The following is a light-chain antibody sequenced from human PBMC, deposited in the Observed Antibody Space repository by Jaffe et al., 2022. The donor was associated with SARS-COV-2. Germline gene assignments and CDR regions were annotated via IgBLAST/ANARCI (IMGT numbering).Light chain of an antibody. Sequence: QSVVTQPPSASGTPGQRVTISCSGSSSSIGTNPVNWYQQLPGTAPKLLIYNNNRRPSGVPDRFSGSKSGTSASLAINGLESEDEADYYCAAWDDSLNGRYVFGTGTTVTVL. CDR3: AAWDDSLNGRYV. J-gene: IGLJ1*01. CDR1: SSSIGTNP. CDR2: NNN. V-gene: IGLV1-44*01.